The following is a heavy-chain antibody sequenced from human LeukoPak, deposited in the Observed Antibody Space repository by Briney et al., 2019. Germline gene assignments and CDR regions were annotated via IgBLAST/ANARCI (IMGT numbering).Heavy chain of an antibody. CDR3: ARDDKYSSGWYLS. CDR2: INPNSGGT. D-gene: IGHD6-19*01. CDR1: GYTFTSYD. V-gene: IGHV1-2*02. J-gene: IGHJ4*02. Sequence: ASVKVSCKASGYTFTSYDINWVRQATGQGLEWMGWINPNSGGTNYAQKFQGRVTMTRDTSISTAYMELSRLRSDDTAVYYCARDDKYSSGWYLSWGQGTLVTVSS.